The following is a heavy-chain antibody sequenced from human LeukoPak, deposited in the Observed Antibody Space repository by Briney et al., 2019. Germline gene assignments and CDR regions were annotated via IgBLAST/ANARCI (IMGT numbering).Heavy chain of an antibody. Sequence: PSETLSLTCTVSGGSISGYYWSWIRQPAGKGLEWLGRIYTSGSGSTNHNPSLESRVTMSLDTSKNQFSLKLSSVTAADTAVYYCSVRAPGTDYWGQGNMVTVSS. J-gene: IGHJ4*02. CDR2: IYTSGSGST. D-gene: IGHD6-13*01. CDR3: SVRAPGTDY. CDR1: GGSISGYY. V-gene: IGHV4-4*07.